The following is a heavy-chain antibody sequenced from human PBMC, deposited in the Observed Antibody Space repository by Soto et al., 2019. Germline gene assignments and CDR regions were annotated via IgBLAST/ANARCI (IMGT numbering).Heavy chain of an antibody. CDR3: AKERFGTAVEY. CDR2: ISGGGHAT. Sequence: EVQLLESGGGLVQPGGSLRLSCAASGFTFSAYAMSWVRQAPGRGLEWVSTISGGGHATYYADSVKGRFTISRDTSKNTLYLQMTIVRADDTAIYDCAKERFGTAVEYWGQGSQVTVST. D-gene: IGHD3-3*01. CDR1: GFTFSAYA. J-gene: IGHJ4*02. V-gene: IGHV3-23*01.